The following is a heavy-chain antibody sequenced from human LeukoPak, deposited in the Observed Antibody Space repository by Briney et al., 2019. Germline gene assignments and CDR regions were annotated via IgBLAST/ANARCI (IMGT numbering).Heavy chain of an antibody. CDR3: ARVMAARREDLNWFDP. CDR1: GGSISSSGSY. D-gene: IGHD6-6*01. V-gene: IGHV4-39*07. J-gene: IGHJ5*02. Sequence: SEILSLTCTVSGGSISSSGSYWGWIRQPTGKGLEWIGSIYYSGNTYNPSLKSRVTISVDTSKNQFSLNLTSVNAADAAVYYCARVMAARREDLNWFDPWGQGTLVTVSS. CDR2: IYYSGNT.